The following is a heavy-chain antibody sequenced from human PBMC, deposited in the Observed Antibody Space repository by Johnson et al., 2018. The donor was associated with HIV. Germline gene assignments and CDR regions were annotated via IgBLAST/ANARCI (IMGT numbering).Heavy chain of an antibody. CDR3: ARANNNMYYYDSSVYGAYH. CDR2: VNPNGGST. J-gene: IGHJ3*01. CDR1: QFTFSSYY. Sequence: VQLVESGGGLAKPAWSPRLSCAASQFTFSSYYMNCVRQAPGNGLELVGQVNPNGGSTYLIDSGKDRFNTSRDNAKNSLYLQMNSLRAEDTAVYYCARANNNMYYYDSSVYGAYHWGQGTMVTVSS. V-gene: IGHV3-25*03. D-gene: IGHD3-22*01.